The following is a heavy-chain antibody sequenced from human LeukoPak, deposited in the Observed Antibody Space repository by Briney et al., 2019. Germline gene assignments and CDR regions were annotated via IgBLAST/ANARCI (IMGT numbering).Heavy chain of an antibody. J-gene: IGHJ5*02. D-gene: IGHD5-12*01. CDR1: GYTFNIYY. CDR2: INPSGGTT. Sequence: ASFTFSCKALGYTFNIYYIHWVRQAPGQGLDWMGIINPSGGTTSNEQKIQGKVPVTSETPTDTVYIELKSQKTEDTAVYYCALGGVVATSPHNWFDPWGQGTLVTVSS. CDR3: ALGGVVATSPHNWFDP. V-gene: IGHV1-46*02.